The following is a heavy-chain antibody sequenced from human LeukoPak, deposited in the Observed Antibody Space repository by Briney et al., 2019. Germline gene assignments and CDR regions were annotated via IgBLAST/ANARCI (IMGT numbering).Heavy chain of an antibody. Sequence: ASVKVSCKASGYTFTSYGISWVRQAPGQGLEWMGWISAYNGNTNYAQKLQGRVTMTTDTSTSTAYMELRSLRSDDTAVYYCARRYYYGSGSVGYYYYGMDVWGQGTTVTVS. V-gene: IGHV1-18*01. CDR3: ARRYYYGSGSVGYYYYGMDV. CDR2: ISAYNGNT. CDR1: GYTFTSYG. D-gene: IGHD3-10*01. J-gene: IGHJ6*02.